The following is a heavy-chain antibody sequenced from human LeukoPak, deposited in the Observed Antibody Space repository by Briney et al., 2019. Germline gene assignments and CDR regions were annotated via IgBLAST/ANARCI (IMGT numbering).Heavy chain of an antibody. CDR2: IYYSGST. J-gene: IGHJ3*02. Sequence: SETLSLTCTVSGASISSYYWSWIRQPPGKGLEWIGDIYYSGSTNYNPSLKSRVTISVDTSKNQFSLKLSSVTAADTAVYYCASLGEMATIFPPQDAFDIWGQGTMVTVSS. CDR1: GASISSYY. V-gene: IGHV4-59*08. CDR3: ASLGEMATIFPPQDAFDI. D-gene: IGHD5-24*01.